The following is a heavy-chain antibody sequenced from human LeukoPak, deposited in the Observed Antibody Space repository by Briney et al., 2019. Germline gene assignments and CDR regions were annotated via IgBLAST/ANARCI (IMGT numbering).Heavy chain of an antibody. J-gene: IGHJ4*02. V-gene: IGHV4-39*07. CDR1: GGSISSSSYY. CDR3: ARVGGLLWFGEPLDY. CDR2: IYYSGST. Sequence: PSETLSLTCTVSGGSISSSSYYWGWIRQPPGKGLEWIGSIYYSGSTYYNPSLKSRVTISVDTSKNQFSLKLSSVTAADTAVYYCARVGGLLWFGEPLDYWGQGTLVTVSS. D-gene: IGHD3-10*01.